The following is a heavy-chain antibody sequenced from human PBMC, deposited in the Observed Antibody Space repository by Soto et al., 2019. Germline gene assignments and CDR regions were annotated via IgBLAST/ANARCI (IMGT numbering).Heavy chain of an antibody. CDR2: IYPGDSGT. Sequence: GESLKISCKGSGYSFTSYWIGWVRQMPGEGLEWMGIIYPGDSGTRYSPSFQGQVTISADKSINTAYLQWSSLEASDTAMYYCARHYTLSSSVDEWGQGTLVTVSS. V-gene: IGHV5-51*01. D-gene: IGHD2-15*01. J-gene: IGHJ4*02. CDR3: ARHYTLSSSVDE. CDR1: GYSFTSYW.